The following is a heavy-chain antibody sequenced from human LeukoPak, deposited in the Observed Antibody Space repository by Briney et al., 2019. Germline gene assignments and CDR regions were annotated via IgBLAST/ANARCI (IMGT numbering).Heavy chain of an antibody. CDR1: GYSFTSYW. V-gene: IGHV5-51*01. J-gene: IGHJ6*03. D-gene: IGHD6-6*01. Sequence: GASLQISCKGSGYSFTSYWIGWVRQMPGKGLEWMGIIYPGDSDTRYSPSFQGQVTISADKSISTAYLQWSSLKASDTAMYYCARQGSSRYYYYYYMDVWGKGTTVTVSS. CDR2: IYPGDSDT. CDR3: ARQGSSRYYYYYYMDV.